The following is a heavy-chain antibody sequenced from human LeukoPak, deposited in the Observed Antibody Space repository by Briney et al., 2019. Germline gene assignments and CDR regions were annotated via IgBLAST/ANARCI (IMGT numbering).Heavy chain of an antibody. CDR2: IFSSGAT. CDR1: DGSISSGSFF. D-gene: IGHD1-1*01. Sequence: PSETLSLSCTVSDGSISSGSFFWGWIRQPPGKGLEWVGSIFSSGATYYNPSLKSRVSIHIDTSKKHFSLQLTSVTAADSAVYYCARHGHKNEYVRSGVDSWGQGTLVTVAS. CDR3: ARHGHKNEYVRSGVDS. J-gene: IGHJ4*02. V-gene: IGHV4-39*01.